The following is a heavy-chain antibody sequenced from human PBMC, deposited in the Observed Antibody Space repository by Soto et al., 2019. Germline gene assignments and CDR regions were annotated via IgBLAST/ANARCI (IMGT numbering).Heavy chain of an antibody. CDR3: AKGGPQTAMGPSFDY. J-gene: IGHJ4*02. CDR1: GGSISTGGYY. V-gene: IGHV4-31*03. CDR2: IYSSGVT. Sequence: SETLSLTCTVSGGSISTGGYYWSWIRQHPGKGLEWIGYIYSSGVTYYDPSLKSRVTMSVDMSRNQFSLRLSSVTAEDTAVYYCAKGGPQTAMGPSFDYWGQGTLVTVSS. D-gene: IGHD5-18*01.